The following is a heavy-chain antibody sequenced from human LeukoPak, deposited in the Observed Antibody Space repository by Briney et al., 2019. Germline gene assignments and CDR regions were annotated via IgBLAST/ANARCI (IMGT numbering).Heavy chain of an antibody. CDR1: GYTFTTYY. V-gene: IGHV1-46*01. Sequence: GASVKVSCKASGYTFTTYYMHWVRQAPGQGLEWMGVINPSGGRTSYAQKFQGRVTITADESTSTAYMELSSLRSEDTAVYYCARGRRFLEWLSPGLYYMDVWGKGTTVTVSS. CDR2: INPSGGRT. CDR3: ARGRRFLEWLSPGLYYMDV. J-gene: IGHJ6*03. D-gene: IGHD3-3*01.